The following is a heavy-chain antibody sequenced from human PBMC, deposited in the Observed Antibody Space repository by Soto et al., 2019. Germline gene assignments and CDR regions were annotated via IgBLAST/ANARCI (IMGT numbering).Heavy chain of an antibody. CDR1: EFTFSDYY. V-gene: IGHV3-11*01. CDR2: ISSSVSTI. D-gene: IGHD3-9*01. J-gene: IGHJ3*02. CDR3: ARVQYDILTGYYLSLRGAFDI. Sequence: LRDSWSASEFTFSDYYMSWILKTPGKGLGWFSYISSSVSTIYYADSVKGRFTISRDNAKNSLYLQMNSLRAEDTAVYYCARVQYDILTGYYLSLRGAFDIWGQGTMVTVSS.